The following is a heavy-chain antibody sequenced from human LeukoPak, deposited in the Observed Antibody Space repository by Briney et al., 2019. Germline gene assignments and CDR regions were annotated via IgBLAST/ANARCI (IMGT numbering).Heavy chain of an antibody. D-gene: IGHD1-1*01. CDR2: INPSGDA. V-gene: IGHV4-34*01. CDR3: ARRLGGYTGFDY. J-gene: IGHJ4*01. CDR1: GRSFSGYY. Sequence: SETLSLTCAVYGRSFSGYYWTWIRQPPGKGLEWIGEINPSGDANYNPSLTSRVAISIDASKNQFSLKLTSVTAADTAVYYCARRLGGYTGFDYWGHGTLVTVSS.